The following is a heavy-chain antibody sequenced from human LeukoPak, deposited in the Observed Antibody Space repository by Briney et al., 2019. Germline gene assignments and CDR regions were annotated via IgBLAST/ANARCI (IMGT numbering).Heavy chain of an antibody. V-gene: IGHV3-23*01. CDR1: GFTFSSHW. D-gene: IGHD4-17*01. Sequence: QPAGSLRLSCAASGFTFSSHWMHWVRQGPAKGLEWVSDISGSGGSTYYTDSVKGRFTISRDNSKNTLYLRRNGLRAKDPAVYYWAKNDPSGDVDYAPLDYWGQGTLVTVSS. CDR3: AKNDPSGDVDYAPLDY. CDR2: ISGSGGST. J-gene: IGHJ4*02.